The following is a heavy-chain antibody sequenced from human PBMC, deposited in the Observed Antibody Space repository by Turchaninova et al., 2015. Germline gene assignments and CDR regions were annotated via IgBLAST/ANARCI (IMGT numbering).Heavy chain of an antibody. D-gene: IGHD1-7*01. CDR2: ISSRSTYT. CDR3: ARGVITGTKPYDY. J-gene: IGHJ4*02. Sequence: QVQLVESGGGLVKTAVSRVRCMYAAGYTFSDDYMNWIRQAPGKGLEWVSYISSRSTYTDYADSVQGRFTISRDNAKNSLYLQMNSLRAEDTAVYYCARGVITGTKPYDYWGQGTLVTVSS. CDR1: GYTFSDDY. V-gene: IGHV3-11*06.